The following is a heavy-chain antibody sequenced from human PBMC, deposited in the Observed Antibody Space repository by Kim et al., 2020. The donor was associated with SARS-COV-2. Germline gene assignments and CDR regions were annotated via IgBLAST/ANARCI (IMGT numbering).Heavy chain of an antibody. CDR1: RFTFSSSA. D-gene: IGHD2-21*02. CDR3: AKNVHLTLVTFLWYFDL. CDR2: IFGSGHGS. V-gene: IGHV3-23*01. Sequence: GGSLRLSCAASRFTFSSSAMTWVRQAPGKGLEWVSSIFGSGHGSYYADSVKGRFIISRDNSKNILYLQMNNLSADDAGVYYCAKNVHLTLVTFLWYFDLWGPRPAVIVS. J-gene: IGHJ2*01.